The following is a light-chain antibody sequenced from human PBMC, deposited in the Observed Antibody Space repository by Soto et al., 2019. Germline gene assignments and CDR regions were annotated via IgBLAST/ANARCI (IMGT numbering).Light chain of an antibody. CDR1: QSVSNN. J-gene: IGKJ3*01. CDR2: GAS. V-gene: IGKV3-15*01. CDR3: HQYNNWPS. Sequence: EIVLTQSPDTLSLSPGERATLSCRASQSVSNNLAWYQQKSGQAPRLLIYGASTRATGLPARFSGSGSGTEFTLTISSLQSEDFAVYYCHQYNNWPSFGPGTKVDIK.